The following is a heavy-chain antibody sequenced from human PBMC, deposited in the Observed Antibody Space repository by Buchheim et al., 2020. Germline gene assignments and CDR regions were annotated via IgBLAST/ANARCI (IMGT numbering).Heavy chain of an antibody. D-gene: IGHD2-2*01. CDR1: GGSISSYY. CDR3: AREYCSSTSCYPNP. CDR2: IYYSGST. J-gene: IGHJ5*02. V-gene: IGHV4-59*01. Sequence: QVQLQESGPGLVKPSETLSLTCTVSGGSISSYYWSWIRQPPGKGLEWIGYIYYSGSTNYNPSLKSRVTISVDTSKNQFSLKLSSVTAADTAVYYCAREYCSSTSCYPNPWGQGTL.